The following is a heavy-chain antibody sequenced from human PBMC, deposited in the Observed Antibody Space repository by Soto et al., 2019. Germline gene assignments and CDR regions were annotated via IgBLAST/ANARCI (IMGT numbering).Heavy chain of an antibody. J-gene: IGHJ5*02. CDR1: GYSFTGYW. Sequence: GESLKISCKGSGYSFTGYWISWVRQMPGKGLEWMGRIDPSDSYTNYSPSFQGHVTISADKSISTAYLQWSSLKASDTAMYYCARQDSGSGWSNWFDPWGQGTLVTVSS. CDR2: IDPSDSYT. CDR3: ARQDSGSGWSNWFDP. D-gene: IGHD6-19*01. V-gene: IGHV5-10-1*01.